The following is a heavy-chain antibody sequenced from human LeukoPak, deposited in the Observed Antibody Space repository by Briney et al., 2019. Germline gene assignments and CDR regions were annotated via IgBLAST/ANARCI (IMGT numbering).Heavy chain of an antibody. CDR2: IWYDGSNK. V-gene: IGHV3-33*01. CDR1: GFTFSSYG. Sequence: GRSLRRSCAASGFTFSSYGMHWVRQAPGKGLEWVAVIWYDGSNKYYADSVKGRFTISRDNSKNTLYLQMNSLRAEDTAVYYCARGDYDFWSGYYHYYYYGMDVWGQGTTVTVSS. CDR3: ARGDYDFWSGYYHYYYYGMDV. J-gene: IGHJ6*02. D-gene: IGHD3-3*01.